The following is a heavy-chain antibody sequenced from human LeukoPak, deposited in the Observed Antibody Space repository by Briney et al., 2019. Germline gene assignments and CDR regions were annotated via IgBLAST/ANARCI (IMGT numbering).Heavy chain of an antibody. CDR2: IWYDGSNK. Sequence: PGGPLRLSCAASGFTFSSYGMHWVRQAPGKGLEWVAVIWYDGSNKYYADSVKGRFTISRDNSKNTLYLQMNSLRAEDTALYYCAKDYRTAMVPLDYWGQGTPVAVSS. CDR1: GFTFSSYG. D-gene: IGHD5-18*01. J-gene: IGHJ4*02. V-gene: IGHV3-33*06. CDR3: AKDYRTAMVPLDY.